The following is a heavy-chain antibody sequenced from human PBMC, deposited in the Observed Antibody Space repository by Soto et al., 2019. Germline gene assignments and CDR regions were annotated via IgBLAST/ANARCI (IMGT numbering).Heavy chain of an antibody. J-gene: IGHJ4*02. CDR2: ISYDGSNQ. V-gene: IGHV3-30*18. CDR1: GFTFNIYG. CDR3: AKDQASGQGSFDS. Sequence: PGESLRLSCAASGFTFNIYGMHWVRQAPDKGLEWVALISYDGSNQYYADSVKGRFTISRDNSKNTLFLQMNSLRADDTAVYYFAKDQASGQGSFDSWGQGTLVTVSS.